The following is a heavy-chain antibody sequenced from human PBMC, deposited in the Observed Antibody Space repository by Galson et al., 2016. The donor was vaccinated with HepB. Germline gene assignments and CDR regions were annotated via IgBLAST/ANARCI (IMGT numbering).Heavy chain of an antibody. D-gene: IGHD6-25*01. CDR3: ARDPADYCDSFSGYYRVFDM. V-gene: IGHV1-46*01. J-gene: IGHJ3*02. CDR1: GFTFSKYY. CDR2: INPGDGTT. Sequence: SVKVSCKASGFTFSKYYIHWLRLAPGQGREWMAMINPGDGTTAYAQRFLGRLTMTLDTSTRTVHMELRSLTSDDTAVYYCARDPADYCDSFSGYYRVFDMWGQGTVVTVPS.